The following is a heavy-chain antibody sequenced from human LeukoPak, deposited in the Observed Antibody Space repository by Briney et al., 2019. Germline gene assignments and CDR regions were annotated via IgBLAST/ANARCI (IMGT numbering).Heavy chain of an antibody. Sequence: GGSLRLSCAASGFMFSDYWMTWVRQVPGTGLEWVANINRHGNEVHYVDSVKGRFTSSRDNAKNSLYLQLDSLRVEDTAVYYCARVGTWELQRVFDYWGQGTLVTVSS. V-gene: IGHV3-7*01. CDR3: ARVGTWELQRVFDY. D-gene: IGHD1-1*01. J-gene: IGHJ4*02. CDR1: GFMFSDYW. CDR2: INRHGNEV.